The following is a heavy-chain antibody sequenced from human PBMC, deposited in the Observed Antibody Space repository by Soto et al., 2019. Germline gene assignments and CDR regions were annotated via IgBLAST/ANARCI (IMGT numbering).Heavy chain of an antibody. CDR2: ISYDGCNK. V-gene: IGHV3-30-3*01. CDR3: AGVGATGYYYYYGMDV. Sequence: PGGSLRLSCAASGFTFSSYAMHWVRQAPGKGLEWVAVISYDGCNKYYADSVKGRFTISRDNSKNTLYLQMNSLRAEDTAVYYCAGVGATGYYYYYGMDVWGQGTTVTVSS. J-gene: IGHJ6*02. CDR1: GFTFSSYA. D-gene: IGHD1-26*01.